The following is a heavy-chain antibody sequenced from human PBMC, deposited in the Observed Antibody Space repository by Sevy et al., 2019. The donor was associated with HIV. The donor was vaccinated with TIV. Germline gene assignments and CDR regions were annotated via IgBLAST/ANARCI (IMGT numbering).Heavy chain of an antibody. V-gene: IGHV3-9*01. D-gene: IGHD3-22*01. CDR2: ISWNSGSI. CDR1: GFTFDDYA. J-gene: IGHJ6*02. Sequence: GGFLRLSCAASGFTFDDYAMHWVRQAPGKGLEWFSGISWNSGSIGYADSVKGRFTISRDNAKNSLYLQMNSLRAEDTASYYCAKEGYYDSSSYYPPSCPTYYYYYGMDVWGQGTTVTVSS. CDR3: AKEGYYDSSSYYPPSCPTYYYYYGMDV.